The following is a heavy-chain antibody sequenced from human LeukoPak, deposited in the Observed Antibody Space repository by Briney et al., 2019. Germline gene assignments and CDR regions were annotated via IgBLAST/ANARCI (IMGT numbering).Heavy chain of an antibody. Sequence: PGGSLRLSCAASGFTFSSYSMNWVRQAPGKGLEWVSYISSSSSTIYYADSVKGRFTISRDNAKNSLYLQMNSLRAEGTAVYYCASATGYSSGWYGGGFDYWGQGTLVTVSS. CDR1: GFTFSSYS. CDR2: ISSSSSTI. CDR3: ASATGYSSGWYGGGFDY. D-gene: IGHD6-19*01. J-gene: IGHJ4*02. V-gene: IGHV3-48*01.